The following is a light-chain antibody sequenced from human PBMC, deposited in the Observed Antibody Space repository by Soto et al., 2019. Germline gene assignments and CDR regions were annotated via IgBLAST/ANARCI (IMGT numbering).Light chain of an antibody. Sequence: ELVLTWSPATLSVAPGETADLSSGARQDSYRYLAWYQQKPGQAPRLLISDASNRATGIPARFSGSGSGTDFTLTISSLEPEDFAVYYCQHRMNWPWTFGQGTKVDIK. CDR1: QDSYRY. V-gene: IGKV3-11*01. CDR3: QHRMNWPWT. CDR2: DAS. J-gene: IGKJ1*01.